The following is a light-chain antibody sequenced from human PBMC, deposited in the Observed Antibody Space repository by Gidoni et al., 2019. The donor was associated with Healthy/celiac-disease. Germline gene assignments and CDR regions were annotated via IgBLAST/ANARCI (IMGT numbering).Light chain of an antibody. CDR2: GAS. Sequence: EIVMTQSPATLSVSPGERAPLSCRASQSVSSNLAWYQQKPGQAPRLLIYGASTRATGIPARFSGSGSGTEFTITISSLQSEDFAVYYCQQYNNWPPYTFXQXTKLEIK. CDR1: QSVSSN. CDR3: QQYNNWPPYT. J-gene: IGKJ2*01. V-gene: IGKV3-15*01.